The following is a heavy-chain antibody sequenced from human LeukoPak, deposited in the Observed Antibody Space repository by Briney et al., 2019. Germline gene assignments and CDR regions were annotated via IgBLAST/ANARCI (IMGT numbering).Heavy chain of an antibody. CDR1: GFTFSSYA. CDR3: ARDASGLLWFGE. CDR2: ISSNGGST. D-gene: IGHD3-10*01. Sequence: GGSLRLSCAASGFTFSSYAMHWVRQAPGKGLEYVSAISSNGGSTYYANSVKGRFTISRDNAKNSLYLQMNSLRAEDTALYYCARDASGLLWFGEGGQGTLVTVSS. J-gene: IGHJ4*02. V-gene: IGHV3-64*01.